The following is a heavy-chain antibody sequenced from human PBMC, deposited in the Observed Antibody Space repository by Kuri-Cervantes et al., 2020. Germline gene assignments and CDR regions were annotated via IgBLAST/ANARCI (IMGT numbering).Heavy chain of an antibody. CDR1: GYIFTGNF. D-gene: IGHD2-15*01. J-gene: IGHJ4*02. CDR3: ARGRGIVVVVAATPFDY. CDR2: INPNSGGT. V-gene: IGHV1-2*02. Sequence: ASVKVSCKASGYIFTGNFMHWVRQAPGQGLEWMGWINPNSGGTNYAQKFQGRVTMTRDTSISTAYMGLSRLRSDDTAVYYCARGRGIVVVVAATPFDYWGQGTLVTVSS.